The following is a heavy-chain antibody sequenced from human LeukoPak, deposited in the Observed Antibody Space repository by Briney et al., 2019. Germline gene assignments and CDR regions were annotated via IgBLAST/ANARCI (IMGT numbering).Heavy chain of an antibody. D-gene: IGHD2-2*01. CDR2: ISPYNGNT. J-gene: IGHJ6*02. Sequence: GASVKVSCKASGYTFTSYGISWVRQAPGQGLEWMGWISPYNGNTNYAQKLQGRVTMTTDTSTSTAYMELRSLRSDDTAVYYCAREGAVVVVPAADNYYYYYGMDVWGQGTTVTVSS. CDR3: AREGAVVVVPAADNYYYYYGMDV. CDR1: GYTFTSYG. V-gene: IGHV1-18*01.